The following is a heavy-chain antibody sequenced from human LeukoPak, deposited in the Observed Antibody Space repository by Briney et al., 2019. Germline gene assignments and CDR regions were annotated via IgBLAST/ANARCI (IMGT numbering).Heavy chain of an antibody. D-gene: IGHD6-13*01. Sequence: PSETLSLTCAVYGGSFSGYYWSWIRQPPGKGLEWIGEINHSGSTNYNPSLKSRVTISVDTSKNQFSLKLSSVTAADTAVYYCARVIGNSWYGRSRSAPGAKETLVPVS. V-gene: IGHV4-34*01. CDR1: GGSFSGYY. CDR3: ARVIGNSWYGRSRSAP. J-gene: IGHJ5*02. CDR2: INHSGST.